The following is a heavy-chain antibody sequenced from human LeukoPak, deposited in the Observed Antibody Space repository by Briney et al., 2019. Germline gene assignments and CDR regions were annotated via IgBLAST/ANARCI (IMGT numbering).Heavy chain of an antibody. CDR1: GFTFSSYA. Sequence: GSSLRLSCASPGFTFSSYAMPWVRQAPGKRLAPPAVISYDGSNKYYADSVKGRFTISRDNSKNTLYLQMNSLRAGDTAVYYCARDPRDCSSTSCGYLDYSGQGTLVTVSS. CDR3: ARDPRDCSSTSCGYLDY. V-gene: IGHV3-30*04. D-gene: IGHD2-2*01. CDR2: ISYDGSNK. J-gene: IGHJ4*02.